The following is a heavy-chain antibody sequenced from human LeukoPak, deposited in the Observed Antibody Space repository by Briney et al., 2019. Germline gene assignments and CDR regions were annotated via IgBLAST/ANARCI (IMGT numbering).Heavy chain of an antibody. CDR1: GFTFSSYS. CDR2: ISSSSSYI. J-gene: IGHJ4*02. Sequence: PGGSLRLSCAASGFTFSSYSMNWVRQAPGKGLEWVSSISSSSSYIYYADSVKGRFTISRDNAKNSLYLQMNSLRAEDTAVYYCARYYDSSGYYCFDYWGQGTLVTVPS. D-gene: IGHD3-22*01. V-gene: IGHV3-21*01. CDR3: ARYYDSSGYYCFDY.